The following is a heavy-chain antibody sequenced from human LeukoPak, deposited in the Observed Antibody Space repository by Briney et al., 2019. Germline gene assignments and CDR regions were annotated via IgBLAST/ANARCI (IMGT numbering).Heavy chain of an antibody. CDR3: SRDGNYYDSDYYYYMDV. CDR2: IRSKAYGGTT. V-gene: IGHV3-49*04. J-gene: IGHJ6*03. Sequence: GGSLRLSCTASGFTFGDYALSWVRQAPGKGLEWVGFIRSKAYGGTTEYAASVTGRFTISRDDSKSIAYLQMNSLKTEDTAVYYCSRDGNYYDSDYYYYMDVWGKGTTVTISS. CDR1: GFTFGDYA. D-gene: IGHD3-22*01.